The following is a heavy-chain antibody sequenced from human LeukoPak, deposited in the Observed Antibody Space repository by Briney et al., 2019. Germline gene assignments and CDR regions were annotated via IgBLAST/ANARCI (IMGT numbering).Heavy chain of an antibody. CDR1: GGTSSSYA. CDR2: IIPIFGTA. CDR3: ASYYDFWSGYPRGYFDY. J-gene: IGHJ4*02. D-gene: IGHD3-3*01. V-gene: IGHV1-69*06. Sequence: ASVKVSCKASGGTSSSYAISWVRQAPGQGLEWMGGIIPIFGTANYAQKFQGRVTITADKSTSTAYMELSSLRSEDTAVYYCASYYDFWSGYPRGYFDYWGQGTLVTVSS.